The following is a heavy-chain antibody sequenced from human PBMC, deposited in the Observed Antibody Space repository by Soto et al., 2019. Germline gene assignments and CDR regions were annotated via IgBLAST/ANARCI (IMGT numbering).Heavy chain of an antibody. CDR1: GFSFGTYW. CDR2: IKQDGSER. J-gene: IGHJ4*02. V-gene: IGHV3-7*03. D-gene: IGHD3-3*01. Sequence: GALRLSCAVSGFSFGTYWMSWVRQAPGKGLEWLASIKQDGSERYYLDSVKGRFTISRDNAKDSLSLQMNSLRGEDTAFYYCARDVGPITIFGEALSGYFDFWGQGTLVTVSS. CDR3: ARDVGPITIFGEALSGYFDF.